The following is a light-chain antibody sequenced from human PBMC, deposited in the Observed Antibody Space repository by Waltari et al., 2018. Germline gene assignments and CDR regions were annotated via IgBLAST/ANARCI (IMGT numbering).Light chain of an antibody. CDR2: EVT. CDR1: SHDVGNYDL. CDR3: CPYSGALSFCVV. J-gene: IGLJ2*01. V-gene: IGLV2-23*02. Sequence: QSALTQPASVSGSPGQSITISCTGTSHDVGNYDLVSWYQQHPGKAPKLIIYEVTKRPSRFSNRFSGSKSGSTACLTISGLHTEDEGDYCCCPYSGALSFCVVFGGGTKLTVL.